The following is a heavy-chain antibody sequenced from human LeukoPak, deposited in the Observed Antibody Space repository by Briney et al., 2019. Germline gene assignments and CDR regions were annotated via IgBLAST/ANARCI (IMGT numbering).Heavy chain of an antibody. Sequence: SETLSLTCTVSGGSISSSSYYWGWIRQPPGKGLEWIGSIYYSGSTYYNPSLKSRVTISVDTSKNQFSLKLSSVTAADTAVYYCARDCTNGVCSPSDAFDIWGQGTMVTVSS. J-gene: IGHJ3*02. D-gene: IGHD2-8*01. V-gene: IGHV4-39*07. CDR2: IYYSGST. CDR3: ARDCTNGVCSPSDAFDI. CDR1: GGSISSSSYY.